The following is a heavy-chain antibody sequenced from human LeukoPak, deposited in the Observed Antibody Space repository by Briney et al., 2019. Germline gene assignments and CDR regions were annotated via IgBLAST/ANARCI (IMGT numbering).Heavy chain of an antibody. V-gene: IGHV3-7*01. CDR1: GFTFSDYW. CDR2: IKQDGGQT. Sequence: PGGSLRLSCAVSGFTFSDYWMAWVRQAPGKGLEWLVNIKQDGGQTYYVDSVKGRFTISGDNAKNSLYLQMNSLRVEDTALYYCARKGLPDYWGQGTLVTVSS. CDR3: ARKGLPDY. J-gene: IGHJ4*02.